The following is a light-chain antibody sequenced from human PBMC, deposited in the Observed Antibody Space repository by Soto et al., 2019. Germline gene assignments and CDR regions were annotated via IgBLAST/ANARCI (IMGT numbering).Light chain of an antibody. V-gene: IGKV3-15*01. CDR2: GAS. CDR1: QSVSTH. J-gene: IGKJ2*01. Sequence: EIVMTQSPATLSVSPGERVTLPCRASQSVSTHLAWYQQRPGQAPRLLIYGASTRATGVPGRFSGSASGTEFTLTISSLQSEDFALSFCQQYYAWPQKYTLRQGTKLEIK. CDR3: QQYYAWPQKYT.